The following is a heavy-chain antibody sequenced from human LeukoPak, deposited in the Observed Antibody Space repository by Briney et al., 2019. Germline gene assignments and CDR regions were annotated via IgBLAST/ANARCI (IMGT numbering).Heavy chain of an antibody. CDR2: INPNSGGT. J-gene: IGHJ4*02. D-gene: IGHD4-17*01. CDR1: GYTFIGYN. V-gene: IGHV1-2*02. CDR3: ARAPPTVMFDY. Sequence: GSVKVSCKASGYTFIGYNMHWVRQAPGQGLEWMGWINPNSGGTNYAQKFQGRVTMTRDTSISTAYMELSSLRSDDTAVYYCARAPPTVMFDYWGQGTLVTVSS.